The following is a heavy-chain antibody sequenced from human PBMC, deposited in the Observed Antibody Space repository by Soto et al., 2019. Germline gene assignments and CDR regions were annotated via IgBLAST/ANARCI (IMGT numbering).Heavy chain of an antibody. V-gene: IGHV4-4*07. CDR3: ARDGVGPHGMDV. CDR1: GGSVTSYY. CDR2: IYTSGNT. J-gene: IGHJ6*02. D-gene: IGHD2-8*01. Sequence: KASETLSLTCTVSGGSVTSYYWSWIRQPAGKGLDWIGRIYTSGNTDYNPSLKSRVTMSLDTSKNQFSLKLSSVTAADTAVYYCARDGVGPHGMDVWGQGTTVTV.